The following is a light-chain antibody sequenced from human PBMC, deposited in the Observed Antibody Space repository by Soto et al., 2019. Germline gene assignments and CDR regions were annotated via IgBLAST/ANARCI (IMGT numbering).Light chain of an antibody. CDR1: SSDIDTYNY. J-gene: IGLJ1*01. CDR2: EVT. Sequence: QSALTQPASGSGSPGQSSTISCTGTSSDIDTYNYVSWYQQHPGKAPKLIIYEVTNRPSGVSNRFSGSKSVDTASLTISGLRAEDEADYYCSSYTSRTDYVFGTGTKVTVL. V-gene: IGLV2-14*01. CDR3: SSYTSRTDYV.